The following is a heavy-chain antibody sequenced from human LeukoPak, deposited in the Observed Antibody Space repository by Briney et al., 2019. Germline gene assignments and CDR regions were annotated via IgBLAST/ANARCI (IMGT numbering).Heavy chain of an antibody. J-gene: IGHJ6*03. CDR1: GFTFSSHA. Sequence: GGSLRLSCAASGFTFSSHAMSWVRQAPGKGLEWVSSLSGSGGTTYHADSVRGRFSISRDNSKNTLYLQLNSLRAEDTAVYYCAKGGSTSRVTTSRVVFGYYYYLDVWGKGTPVTVSS. V-gene: IGHV3-23*01. CDR2: LSGSGGTT. D-gene: IGHD4-17*01. CDR3: AKGGSTSRVTTSRVVFGYYYYLDV.